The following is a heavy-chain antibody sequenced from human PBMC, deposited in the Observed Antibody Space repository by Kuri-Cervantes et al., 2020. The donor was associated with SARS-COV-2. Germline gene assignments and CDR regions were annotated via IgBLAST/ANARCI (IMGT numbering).Heavy chain of an antibody. V-gene: IGHV4-30-2*01. D-gene: IGHD3-3*01. CDR3: SGPNYDFWSGYYTGNYYYYMDV. J-gene: IGHJ6*03. CDR1: GGSISSGCYY. CDR2: IYHNGST. Sequence: LRLSCTVSGGSISSGCYYWSWIRQPPGKGLEWIGYIYHNGSTYYNPSLKSRVTISVDRSKNQFSLKLSSVTAPDTAVYYCSGPNYDFWSGYYTGNYYYYMDVWGKGTTVTVSS.